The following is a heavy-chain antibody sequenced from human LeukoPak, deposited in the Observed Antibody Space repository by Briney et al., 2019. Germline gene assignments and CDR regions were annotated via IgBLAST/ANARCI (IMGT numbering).Heavy chain of an antibody. Sequence: SETLSLTCTVSGGSLSSYYWSWIRQPPGKGLEWIGYIYYSGSTNYNPSLKSRVTISVDTSKNQFSLKLSSVTAADTAVYYCARSRGYSNYGFDYWGHGTLVTVSS. D-gene: IGHD4-11*01. V-gene: IGHV4-59*01. CDR1: GGSLSSYY. J-gene: IGHJ4*01. CDR2: IYYSGST. CDR3: ARSRGYSNYGFDY.